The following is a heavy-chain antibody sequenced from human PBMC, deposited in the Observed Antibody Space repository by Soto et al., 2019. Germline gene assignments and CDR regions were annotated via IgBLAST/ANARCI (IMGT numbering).Heavy chain of an antibody. CDR3: ARDGAYDRGSMDV. CDR2: INPNSGGT. D-gene: IGHD3-10*01. Sequence: QVQLVQSGAEVKRPGASVKVSCKASGYTFTGNYIHWVRQVPGQGLAWMGWINPNSGGTNYAQKFQGRVTMTRDTSRNTAYMELSRLTSDDTAVYYCARDGAYDRGSMDVWGQGTTVTVSS. V-gene: IGHV1-2*02. CDR1: GYTFTGNY. J-gene: IGHJ6*02.